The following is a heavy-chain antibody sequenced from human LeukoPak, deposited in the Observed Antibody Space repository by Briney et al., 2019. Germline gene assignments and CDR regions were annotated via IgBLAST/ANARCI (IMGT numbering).Heavy chain of an antibody. CDR2: INHSGST. J-gene: IGHJ4*02. CDR3: ARRSKYYYDSSGYNY. D-gene: IGHD3-22*01. Sequence: SETLSLTCAVYGGSFSGYYWSWIRQPPGKGLEWIGEINHSGSTNYNPSLKSRVTISVDTSKNQFSLKLSSVTAADTAVYYCARRSKYYYDSSGYNYWGQGTLVTVSS. CDR1: GGSFSGYY. V-gene: IGHV4-34*01.